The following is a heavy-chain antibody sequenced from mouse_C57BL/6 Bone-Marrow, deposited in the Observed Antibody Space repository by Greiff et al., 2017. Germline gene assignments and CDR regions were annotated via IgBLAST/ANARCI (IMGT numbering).Heavy chain of an antibody. J-gene: IGHJ4*01. V-gene: IGHV3-6*01. CDR3: ARDGSSFYAMDY. Sequence: EVQLQESGPGLVKPSQSLSLTCSVTGYSITSGYYWNWIRQFPGNKLEWMGYISYDGSNNYNPSLKNRISITRDTSKNQFFLKLNSVTTEDTATYYCARDGSSFYAMDYWGQGTSVTVSS. CDR1: GYSITSGYY. CDR2: ISYDGSN. D-gene: IGHD1-1*01.